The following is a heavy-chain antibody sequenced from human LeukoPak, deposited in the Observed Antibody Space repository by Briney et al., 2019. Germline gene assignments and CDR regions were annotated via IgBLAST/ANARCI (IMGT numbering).Heavy chain of an antibody. CDR2: ISRTGSNT. Sequence: GGSLRLSCAASGFIFRNYDMSWVRQAPGKGLEWVSQISRTGSNTKYADSVKDRFTVSRDNSENTLSLEMNTLRAEDSAVYYCAKEPGHLGGGPYYFYMAVWGKGTTVTVSS. V-gene: IGHV3-23*01. CDR1: GFIFRNYD. CDR3: AKEPGHLGGGPYYFYMAV. J-gene: IGHJ6*03. D-gene: IGHD3-16*01.